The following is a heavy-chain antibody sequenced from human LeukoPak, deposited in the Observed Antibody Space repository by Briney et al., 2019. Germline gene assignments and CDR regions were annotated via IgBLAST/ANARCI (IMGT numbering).Heavy chain of an antibody. V-gene: IGHV1-18*01. CDR1: GYTFTSYG. D-gene: IGHD3-10*01. CDR2: ISAYNGNT. Sequence: ASVKVSCKASGYTFTSYGISWVRQAPGQGLEWMGWISAYNGNTNYAQKLQGRVTMTTDTSTSTAYMELRSLRSDDTAVYYCARDFPTPHMYHYGSGSSRFDPWGQGTLVTVSS. J-gene: IGHJ5*02. CDR3: ARDFPTPHMYHYGSGSSRFDP.